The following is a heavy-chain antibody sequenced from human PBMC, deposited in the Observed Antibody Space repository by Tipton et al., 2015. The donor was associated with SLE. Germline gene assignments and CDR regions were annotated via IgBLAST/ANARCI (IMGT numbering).Heavy chain of an antibody. D-gene: IGHD4-17*01. CDR1: GGSISSSSYY. CDR2: IYYSGST. J-gene: IGHJ3*02. Sequence: LRLSCTVSGGSISSSSYYWGWIRQPPGKGLEWIGSIYYSGSTYYNPPLKSRVTISVDTSKNQFSLKLSSVTAADTAVYYCARDYGDFDAFDIWGQGTMVTVSS. V-gene: IGHV4-39*07. CDR3: ARDYGDFDAFDI.